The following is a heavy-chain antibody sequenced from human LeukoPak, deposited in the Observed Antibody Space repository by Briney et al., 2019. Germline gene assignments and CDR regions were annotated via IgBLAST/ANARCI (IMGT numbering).Heavy chain of an antibody. CDR3: ARYPGELLSPIPFDY. J-gene: IGHJ4*02. V-gene: IGHV1-69*13. Sequence: SVKVSCKASGGTFSSYAISWVRQAPGQGLEWMGGIIPIFGTANYAQKFQGRVTITADESTSTAYMELSSLRSEDTAVYYCARYPGELLSPIPFDYWGQGTLVTVSS. D-gene: IGHD1-26*01. CDR2: IIPIFGTA. CDR1: GGTFSSYA.